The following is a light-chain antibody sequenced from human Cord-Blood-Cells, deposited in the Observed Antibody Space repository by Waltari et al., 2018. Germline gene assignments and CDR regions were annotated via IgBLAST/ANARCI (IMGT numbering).Light chain of an antibody. CDR1: QSLLHSIGSNY. J-gene: IGKJ1*01. CDR2: LGS. CDR3: MQALQTPRT. V-gene: IGKV2-28*01. Sequence: NAMPQSPLSRRLTPGPPASTSCRSSQSLLHSIGSNYLDWYLQKPGQSPQLLIYLGSNRASGVPDRFSGSGSGTDFTLKISRVEAEGVGVYYCMQALQTPRTFGQGTKVEIK.